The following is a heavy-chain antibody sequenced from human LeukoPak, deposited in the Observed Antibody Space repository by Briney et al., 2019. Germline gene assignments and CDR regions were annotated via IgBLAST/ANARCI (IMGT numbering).Heavy chain of an antibody. J-gene: IGHJ4*02. CDR1: GGSISSSSYY. CDR2: IYYSGST. CDR3: ARPAVPYYYDSSGGGDY. Sequence: PSETLSLTCTVSGGSISSSSYYWGWIRQPPGKGLEWIGSIYYSGSTYYNPSLKSRVTISVDTSKNQFSLKLSSVTAADTAVYYCARPAVPYYYDSSGGGDYWGQGTLVTVSS. D-gene: IGHD3-22*01. V-gene: IGHV4-39*01.